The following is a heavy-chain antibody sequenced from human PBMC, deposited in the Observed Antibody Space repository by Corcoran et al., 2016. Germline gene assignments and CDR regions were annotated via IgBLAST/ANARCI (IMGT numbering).Heavy chain of an antibody. CDR3: ARAESSGYYYVDY. Sequence: EVQLVESGGGLVQPGGSLRLSCAASGFTFSSYSMNWVRQAPGKGLEWISYISSRSSTVFYADSVKGRFIISRDNAKNSLFLQMNSLRDEDTAVYFCARAESSGYYYVDYWGQGTLVTVSS. CDR2: ISSRSSTV. D-gene: IGHD3-22*01. CDR1: GFTFSSYS. J-gene: IGHJ4*02. V-gene: IGHV3-48*02.